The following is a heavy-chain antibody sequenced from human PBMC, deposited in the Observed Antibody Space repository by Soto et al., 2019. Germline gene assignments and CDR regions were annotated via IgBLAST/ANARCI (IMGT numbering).Heavy chain of an antibody. V-gene: IGHV1-18*01. J-gene: IGHJ3*02. D-gene: IGHD5-12*01. CDR2: ISPYTGDT. CDR3: ARVVVSASSNAFDI. Sequence: QVQLVQSGAEVKKPGASVKVSCEASGYTFTTYGISWVRQAPGQGLEWMGWISPYTGDTNYAQILQGRVTLTTDTSTSTAYMELRRLSSADTAVYYCARVVVSASSNAFDIWGQGTMVTVSS. CDR1: GYTFTTYG.